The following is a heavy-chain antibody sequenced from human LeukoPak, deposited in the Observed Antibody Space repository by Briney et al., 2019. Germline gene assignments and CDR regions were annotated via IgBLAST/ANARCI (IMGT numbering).Heavy chain of an antibody. CDR3: AKTGWRGGGTFNEFDP. CDR2: IYSNGST. V-gene: IGHV4-30-4*01. CDR1: GGSISIGDYK. D-gene: IGHD5-24*01. Sequence: SETLSLTCTLSGGSISIGDYKWSWIRQSPGKGLEWIGYIYSNGSTFSNPSLKSRLTISIYASRNQFSLKLSSVTAADTAVYYCAKTGWRGGGTFNEFDPWGQGTLVTVSS. J-gene: IGHJ5*02.